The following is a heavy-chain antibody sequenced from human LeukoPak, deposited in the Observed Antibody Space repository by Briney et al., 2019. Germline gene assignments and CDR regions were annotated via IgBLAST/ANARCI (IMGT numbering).Heavy chain of an antibody. V-gene: IGHV1-69*13. CDR2: IIPIFGTA. J-gene: IGHJ4*02. D-gene: IGHD3-10*01. Sequence: GASVKVSCKASGGTFSSYAISWVRQAPGQGLEWMGGIIPIFGTANYAQKFQGRVTITADESTSTAYMELSSLRSEDTAVYYCARGFITVRGVMRGYYFDYWGQGTLVTVSS. CDR3: ARGFITVRGVMRGYYFDY. CDR1: GGTFSSYA.